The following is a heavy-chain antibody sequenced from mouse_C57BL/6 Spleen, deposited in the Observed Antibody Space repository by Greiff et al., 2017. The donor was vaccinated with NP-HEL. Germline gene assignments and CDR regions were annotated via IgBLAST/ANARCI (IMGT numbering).Heavy chain of an antibody. Sequence: QVQLQQSGAELVMPGASVKLSCKASGYTFTSYWMHWVKQRPGQGLEWIGEIDPSDSYTNYNQKFKGKSTLTVDKSSSTAYMQLSSLTSEDSAVYYCARREGYYDAMDYWGQGTSVTVSS. V-gene: IGHV1-69*01. J-gene: IGHJ4*01. D-gene: IGHD2-2*01. CDR2: IDPSDSYT. CDR1: GYTFTSYW. CDR3: ARREGYYDAMDY.